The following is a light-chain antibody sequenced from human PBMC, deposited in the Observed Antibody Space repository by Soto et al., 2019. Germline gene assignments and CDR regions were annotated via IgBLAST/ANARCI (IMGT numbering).Light chain of an antibody. CDR2: DAS. CDR3: QQSYSTPLT. CDR1: QSIRSY. V-gene: IGKV1-39*01. Sequence: DIQMTQSPSSLSASAGDRVTITCRASQSIRSYLNWYQQKPGKAPKLLIYDASNLQSGVPSRFRGSGSGTDFTLTISSLQPEDFATYYCQQSYSTPLTFGGGTKVEIK. J-gene: IGKJ4*01.